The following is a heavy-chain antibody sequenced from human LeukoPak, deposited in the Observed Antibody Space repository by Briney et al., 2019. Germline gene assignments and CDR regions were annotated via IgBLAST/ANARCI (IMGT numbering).Heavy chain of an antibody. J-gene: IGHJ3*02. CDR2: IYPGDSDT. D-gene: IGHD3-16*02. V-gene: IGHV5-51*01. Sequence: GESLKISCKGSGYSFTSYWIGWVRRMPGKGLEWMGIIYPGDSDTRYSPSFQGQVTISADKSISTAYLQWSSLKASDTAMYSCARTNYDYVWGSYRLGPNDAFDIWGQGTMVTVS. CDR1: GYSFTSYW. CDR3: ARTNYDYVWGSYRLGPNDAFDI.